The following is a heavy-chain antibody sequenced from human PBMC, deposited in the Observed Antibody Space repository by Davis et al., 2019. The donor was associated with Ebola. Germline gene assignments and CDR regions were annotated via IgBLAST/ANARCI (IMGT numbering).Heavy chain of an antibody. V-gene: IGHV3-21*01. D-gene: IGHD3-10*01. CDR2: ISSSSSYI. CDR3: AKQGVKPNYGMDV. CDR1: GFSFSSSE. Sequence: PGGSLRLPCAAPGFSFSSSEMNWVRQAPGKGLEWVSSISSSSSYIYYADSVKGRFTISRDNAKNSLYLQMNSLRAEDTAVYYCAKQGVKPNYGMDVWGQGTTVTVSS. J-gene: IGHJ6*02.